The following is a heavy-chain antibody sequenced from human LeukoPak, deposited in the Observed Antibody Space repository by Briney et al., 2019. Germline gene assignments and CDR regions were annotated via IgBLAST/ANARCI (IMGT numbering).Heavy chain of an antibody. J-gene: IGHJ4*02. CDR1: GYTFTSYD. CDR3: ARDYDILTGYYMPANLGY. Sequence: GASVKVSCMASGYTFTSYDINWVRQATGQGLEWMGWMNPNSGNTGYAQKFQGRVTMTRNTSISTAYMELSSLRSEDTAVYYCARDYDILTGYYMPANLGYWGQGTLVTVSS. D-gene: IGHD3-9*01. V-gene: IGHV1-8*01. CDR2: MNPNSGNT.